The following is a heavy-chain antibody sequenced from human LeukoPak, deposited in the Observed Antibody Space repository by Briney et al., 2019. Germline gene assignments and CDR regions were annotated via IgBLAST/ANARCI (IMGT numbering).Heavy chain of an antibody. CDR2: ISSSSSTI. Sequence: PGGSLRLSCAASGFTFSSYGMNWVRQAPGKGLEWVSYISSSSSTIYYADSVKGRFTISRDNAKNSLYLQINSLRAEDTAVYYCARVYSGSYPYYFDYWGQGTLVTVSS. J-gene: IGHJ4*02. V-gene: IGHV3-48*01. CDR1: GFTFSSYG. CDR3: ARVYSGSYPYYFDY. D-gene: IGHD1-26*01.